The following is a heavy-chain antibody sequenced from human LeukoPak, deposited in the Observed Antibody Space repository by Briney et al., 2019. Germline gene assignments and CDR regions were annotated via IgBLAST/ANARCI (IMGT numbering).Heavy chain of an antibody. CDR3: ARTFSSTSGMEFDP. CDR2: IYYSGST. V-gene: IGHV4-59*08. CDR1: GGSISSYY. D-gene: IGHD2-2*01. Sequence: SETLSLTCTVSGGSISSYYWSWIRQPPGKGLEWIGYIYYSGSTNYNPSLKSRVTISVDTSKNQFSLKLSSVTAADTAVYYCARTFSSTSGMEFDPWGQGILVTVSS. J-gene: IGHJ5*02.